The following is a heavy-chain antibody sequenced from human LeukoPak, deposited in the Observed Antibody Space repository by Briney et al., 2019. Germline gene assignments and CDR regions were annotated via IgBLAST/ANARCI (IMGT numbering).Heavy chain of an antibody. J-gene: IGHJ5*02. Sequence: PGGSLRLSCAASGFTFSNAWMSWVRQAPGKGLEWVSVIYSGGSTYYADSVKGRFTISRDNSKNTLYLQMNSLRAEDTAVYYCGRGKDPWGQGTLVTVSS. V-gene: IGHV3-66*01. CDR1: GFTFSNAW. D-gene: IGHD3-16*01. CDR2: IYSGGST. CDR3: GRGKDP.